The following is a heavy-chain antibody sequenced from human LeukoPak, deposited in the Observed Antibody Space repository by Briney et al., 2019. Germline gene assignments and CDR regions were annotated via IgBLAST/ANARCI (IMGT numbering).Heavy chain of an antibody. J-gene: IGHJ5*02. CDR2: IRYDGSNK. CDR1: GFTFSSYG. D-gene: IGHD3-22*01. Sequence: PGGSLRLSCAASGFTFSSYGMHWVRQAPGKGLEWVAFIRYDGSNKYYADSVKGRFTISRDNSKNTLYLQMNSLRAEDTAVYYCANLPVDYDSSDLWGQGTLVTVSS. CDR3: ANLPVDYDSSDL. V-gene: IGHV3-30*02.